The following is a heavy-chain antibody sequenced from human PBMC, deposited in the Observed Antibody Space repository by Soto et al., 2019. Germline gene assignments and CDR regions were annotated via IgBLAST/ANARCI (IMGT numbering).Heavy chain of an antibody. CDR3: ARGTPSPLIVRSSRGLRFDP. Sequence: SETLSLTCTVSGGSISSYYWRWIRQPPGKGLEWIGYMYYGGRTNYNPSLKSRVTISVDTSKMQVSLKMNSVTAADTAVYFCARGTPSPLIVRSSRGLRFDPWGEGTLVTVSS. CDR1: GGSISSYY. J-gene: IGHJ5*02. D-gene: IGHD2-15*01. CDR2: MYYGGRT. V-gene: IGHV4-59*08.